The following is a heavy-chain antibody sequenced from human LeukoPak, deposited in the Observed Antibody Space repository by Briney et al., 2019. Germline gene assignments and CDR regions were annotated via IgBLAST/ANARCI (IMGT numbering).Heavy chain of an antibody. CDR1: GFTFSSYS. J-gene: IGHJ3*02. V-gene: IGHV3-48*04. Sequence: SGGSLRLSCAASGFTFSSYSMNWVRQAPGKGLEWVSYISSSSSTIYYADSVKGRFTISRDNAKNSLYLQMNSLRAEDTAVYYCAREAVAGHDAFDIWGQGTMVTVSS. CDR3: AREAVAGHDAFDI. D-gene: IGHD6-19*01. CDR2: ISSSSSTI.